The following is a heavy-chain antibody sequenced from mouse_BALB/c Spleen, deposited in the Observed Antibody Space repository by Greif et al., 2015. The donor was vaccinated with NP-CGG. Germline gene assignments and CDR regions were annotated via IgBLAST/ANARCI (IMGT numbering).Heavy chain of an antibody. D-gene: IGHD2-10*02. CDR3: ARVGYGNYEGKMDY. J-gene: IGHJ4*01. Sequence: EVQRVESGGGLVKPGGSLKLSCAASGFTFSSYAMSWVRQTPEKRLEWVASISSGGSTYYPDSVKGRFTISRDNARNILYLQMSSLRSEDTAMYYCARVGYGNYEGKMDYWGQGTSVTVSS. CDR1: GFTFSSYA. CDR2: ISSGGST. V-gene: IGHV5-6-5*01.